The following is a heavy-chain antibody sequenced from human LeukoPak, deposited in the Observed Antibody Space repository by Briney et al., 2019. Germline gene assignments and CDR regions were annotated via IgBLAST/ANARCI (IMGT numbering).Heavy chain of an antibody. D-gene: IGHD3-3*01. CDR2: ISGSGGST. CDR1: GFTFSSYA. J-gene: IGHJ4*02. CDR3: ARGPIYYDFWSGYTH. Sequence: PGGSLRLSCAASGFTFSSYAMSWVRQAPGKGLEWVSAISGSGGSTYYADSVKGRFTISRDNSKNTLYLQMNSLRAEDTAVYYCARGPIYYDFWSGYTHWGQGTLVTVSS. V-gene: IGHV3-23*01.